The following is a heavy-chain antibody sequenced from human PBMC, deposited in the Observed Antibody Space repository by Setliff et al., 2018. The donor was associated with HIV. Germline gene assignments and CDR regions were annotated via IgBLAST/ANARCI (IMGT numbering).Heavy chain of an antibody. V-gene: IGHV4-59*11. Sequence: SETLSLTCTVSGGSISTHYWSWIRQPPGKGLEWIGTVYYDASAIYTTSLNSRVIISVDTSKSQFSLNLSSVTAADTAVYYCARWGDGYNPYDSWGQGTLVTVSS. J-gene: IGHJ4*02. CDR3: ARWGDGYNPYDS. CDR2: VYYDASA. CDR1: GGSISTHY. D-gene: IGHD5-12*01.